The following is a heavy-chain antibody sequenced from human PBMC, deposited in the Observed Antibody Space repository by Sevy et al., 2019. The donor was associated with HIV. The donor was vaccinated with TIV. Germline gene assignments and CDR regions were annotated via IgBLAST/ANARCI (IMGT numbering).Heavy chain of an antibody. CDR2: ISDYNGYT. CDR3: ASEGYYYRSGTYRPPNYYGMDV. J-gene: IGHJ6*02. V-gene: IGHV1-18*01. Sequence: ASVKVSCKASGYTFSSYGISWVRQAPGQGLEWMGWISDYNGYTNYAHKFQGRVTMSTEPSTRTAYMELRSLRSDDTAVYFCASEGYYYRSGTYRPPNYYGMDVWGQGTAVTVSS. CDR1: GYTFSSYG. D-gene: IGHD3-10*01.